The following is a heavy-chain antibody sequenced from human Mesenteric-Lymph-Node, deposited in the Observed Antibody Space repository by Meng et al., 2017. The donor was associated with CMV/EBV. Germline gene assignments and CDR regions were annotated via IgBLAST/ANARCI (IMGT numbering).Heavy chain of an antibody. D-gene: IGHD3-10*01. CDR1: TFSSYS. Sequence: TFSSYSMNWVRHAPGKGLEWVSSISSSSSYIYYADSVKSRFTISRDNAKNSLYLQMNSLRAEDTAVYYCARRAFGGFGELLSPPFDYWGQGTLVTVSS. V-gene: IGHV3-21*01. CDR2: ISSSSSYI. J-gene: IGHJ4*02. CDR3: ARRAFGGFGELLSPPFDY.